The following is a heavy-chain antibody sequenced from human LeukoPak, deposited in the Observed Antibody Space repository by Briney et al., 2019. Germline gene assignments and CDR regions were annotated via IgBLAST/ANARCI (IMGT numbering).Heavy chain of an antibody. J-gene: IGHJ4*02. CDR1: GFTFSNYE. D-gene: IGHD3-16*01. CDR2: ISSSGDTI. CDR3: ARGGLYYDY. V-gene: IGHV3-48*03. Sequence: GALRLSCAASGFTFSNYEMNWVRQAPGKGLEWVPYISSSGDTIFYANSVKGRFTISRDNAKNSLYLQMNSLTAEDTALYYCARGGLYYDYWGQGTLVTVSS.